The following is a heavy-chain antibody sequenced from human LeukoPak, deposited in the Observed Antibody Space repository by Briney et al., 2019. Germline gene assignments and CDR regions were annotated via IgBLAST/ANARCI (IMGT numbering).Heavy chain of an antibody. CDR1: GGSISSGTYY. Sequence: PSETLSLTCTDSGGSISSGTYYWSWIRQPAGKGLEWIGRIHTSGSTNYNPSLKSRVTMSIDTSKNQLSLNLSSVTAADTAVYYCARVELYYGSGSYHGRPRNNWFDPWGQGTLVTVSS. J-gene: IGHJ5*02. D-gene: IGHD3-10*01. CDR3: ARVELYYGSGSYHGRPRNNWFDP. CDR2: IHTSGST. V-gene: IGHV4-61*02.